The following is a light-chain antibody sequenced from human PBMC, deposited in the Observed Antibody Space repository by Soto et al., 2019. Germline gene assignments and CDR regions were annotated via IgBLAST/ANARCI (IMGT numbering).Light chain of an antibody. V-gene: IGKV3D-15*01. J-gene: IGKJ1*01. CDR2: GES. CDR1: QSICSN. Sequence: EIVMTQSPATLSVSPGERATLSCRASQSICSNLAWYQHKPSQAPRLLIYGESTRATGIPARFSGCGAGTDGTLIISSLQSEEFAVYSGHQYNNWAPWKYGQGTKVEIK. CDR3: HQYNNWAPWK.